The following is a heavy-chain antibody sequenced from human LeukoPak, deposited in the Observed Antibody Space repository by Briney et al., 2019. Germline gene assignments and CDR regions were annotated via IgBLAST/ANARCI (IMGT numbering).Heavy chain of an antibody. J-gene: IGHJ4*02. CDR2: IKQDGSEK. Sequence: GGSLRLSCAASGFTFSSYWMSWVRQAPGKGLEWVANIKQDGSEKYYVDSVKGRFTISRDNAKNSLYLQMNSLRVEDTAVYYCARESSLYGSGSYDYWGQGTLVTVSS. D-gene: IGHD3-10*01. V-gene: IGHV3-7*01. CDR3: ARESSLYGSGSYDY. CDR1: GFTFSSYW.